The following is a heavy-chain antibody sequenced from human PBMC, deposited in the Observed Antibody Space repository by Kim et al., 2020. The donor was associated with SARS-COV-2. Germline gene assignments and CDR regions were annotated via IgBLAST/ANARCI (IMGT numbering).Heavy chain of an antibody. J-gene: IGHJ4*02. Sequence: YYNPSLESRSTISVDTSKNQFSLMLSSVTAADTAVYYCAGPRGADLNFDYWGQGTLVTVSS. V-gene: IGHV4-39*01. D-gene: IGHD1-26*01. CDR3: AGPRGADLNFDY.